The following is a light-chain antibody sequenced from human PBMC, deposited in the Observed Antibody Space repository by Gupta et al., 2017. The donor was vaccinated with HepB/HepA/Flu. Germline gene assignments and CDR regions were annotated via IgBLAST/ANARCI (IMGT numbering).Light chain of an antibody. CDR2: GKN. V-gene: IGLV3-19*01. CDR1: SLRSYY. CDR3: NSRDSSGNSVV. J-gene: IGLJ2*01. Sequence: SSALTQDPAVSVALGQTVRITCQGDSLRSYYASWYQQKPGQAPVLVIYGKNNRPSGIPDRFSGSSSGNTASLTITGAQAEDEADYYCNSRDSSGNSVVCGGGTKLT.